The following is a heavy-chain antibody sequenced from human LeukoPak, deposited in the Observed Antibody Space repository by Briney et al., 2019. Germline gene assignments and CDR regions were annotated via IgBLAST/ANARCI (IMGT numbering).Heavy chain of an antibody. D-gene: IGHD3-22*01. CDR2: INPNSGGT. Sequence: ASVKVSCKASGYTFTGYYMHWVRQAPGQGLEWMGWINPNSGGTNYAQKFQGRVTMTRDTSISTAYMELSRLRSDDTAVYYCARGDYYDSSGYYSHFDYWGQGTLVTVSS. J-gene: IGHJ4*02. V-gene: IGHV1-2*02. CDR3: ARGDYYDSSGYYSHFDY. CDR1: GYTFTGYY.